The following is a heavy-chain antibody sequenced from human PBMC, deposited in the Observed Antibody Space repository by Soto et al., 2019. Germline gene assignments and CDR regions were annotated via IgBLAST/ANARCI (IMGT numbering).Heavy chain of an antibody. CDR1: GFTFSSYA. CDR3: AKGGDGYNYYYYGMDV. CDR2: ISGSGGST. Sequence: EVQLLESGGGLVQPGGSLRLSCAASGFTFSSYAMSWVRQAPGKGLEWVSAISGSGGSTYYADSVKGRSTISRDNSNNTLYLQMNSLRAEDTAVYYCAKGGDGYNYYYYGMDVWGHGTTVTVSS. J-gene: IGHJ6*02. D-gene: IGHD5-12*01. V-gene: IGHV3-23*01.